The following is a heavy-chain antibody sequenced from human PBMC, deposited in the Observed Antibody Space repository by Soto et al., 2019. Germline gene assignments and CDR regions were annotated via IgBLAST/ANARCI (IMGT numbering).Heavy chain of an antibody. J-gene: IGHJ5*02. D-gene: IGHD2-15*01. CDR1: GGSISSSSYY. CDR2: IYYSGST. CDR3: ARHRGTAPNNWFDP. V-gene: IGHV4-39*01. Sequence: PSETLSLTCTVSGGSISSSSYYWGWIRQPPGKGLECIGSIYYSGSTYYNPSLKSRVTISVDTSKNQFSPKLSSVTAADTAVYYCARHRGTAPNNWFDPWGQGNLVTV.